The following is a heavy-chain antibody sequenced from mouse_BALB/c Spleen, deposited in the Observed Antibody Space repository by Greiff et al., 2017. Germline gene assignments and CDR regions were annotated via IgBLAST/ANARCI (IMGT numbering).Heavy chain of an antibody. V-gene: IGHV14-3*02. J-gene: IGHJ4*01. Sequence: VQLQQSGAELVKPGASVKLSCTASGFNIKDTYMHWVKQRPEQGLEWIGRIDPANGNTKYDPKFQGKATITADTSSNTAYLQLSSLTSEDTAVYYCAREIYYYGSSFYYAMDYWGQGTSVTVSS. CDR1: GFNIKDTY. CDR3: AREIYYYGSSFYYAMDY. D-gene: IGHD1-1*01. CDR2: IDPANGNT.